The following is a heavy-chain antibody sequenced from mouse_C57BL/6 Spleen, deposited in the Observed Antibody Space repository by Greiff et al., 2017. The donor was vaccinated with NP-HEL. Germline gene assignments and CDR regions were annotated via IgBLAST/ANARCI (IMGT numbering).Heavy chain of an antibody. D-gene: IGHD2-3*01. Sequence: EVMLVESGGGLVKPGGSLKLSCAASGFTFSSYTMSWVRQTPEKRLEWVATISGGGGNTYYPDSVKGRFTISRDNAKNTLYLHMRSLRSEDTALYYCARQEDGDKRADYFDYWGQGTTLTVSS. CDR2: ISGGGGNT. CDR3: ARQEDGDKRADYFDY. CDR1: GFTFSSYT. J-gene: IGHJ2*01. V-gene: IGHV5-9*01.